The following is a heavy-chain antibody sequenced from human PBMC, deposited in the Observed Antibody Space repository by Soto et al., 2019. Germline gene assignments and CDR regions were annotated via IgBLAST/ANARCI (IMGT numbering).Heavy chain of an antibody. CDR2: IKYSGTT. Sequence: SDTMSLTCTFSCSSITSIRCHWVWSRQPPGKGLEWIASIKYSGTTFYNPSLKSRVTLSVDTSKNQFALKLSSVTAAETAVYYCARHGITGSYYDAFDIWGQGTMVT. J-gene: IGHJ3*02. D-gene: IGHD1-26*01. V-gene: IGHV4-39*01. CDR1: CSSITSIRCH. CDR3: ARHGITGSYYDAFDI.